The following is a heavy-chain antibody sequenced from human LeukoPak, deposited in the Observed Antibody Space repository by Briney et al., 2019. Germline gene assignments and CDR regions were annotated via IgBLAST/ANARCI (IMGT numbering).Heavy chain of an antibody. CDR3: ARGPPNYGSGIRPFDY. CDR1: GSSFTSYW. J-gene: IGHJ4*02. Sequence: KPGASLEISCKGSGSSFTSYWIGWVRPMPGKGLEWMGIIYPGDSDTRYSPSFQGQVTISADKSISTAYLQWSSLKASDTAMYYCARGPPNYGSGIRPFDYWGQGTLVTVSS. V-gene: IGHV5-51*01. D-gene: IGHD3-10*01. CDR2: IYPGDSDT.